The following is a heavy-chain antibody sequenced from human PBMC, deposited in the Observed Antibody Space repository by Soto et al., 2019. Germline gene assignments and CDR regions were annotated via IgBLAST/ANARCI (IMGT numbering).Heavy chain of an antibody. CDR1: GYSFTSYW. CDR3: ARHRGPVSLQGSSWYYYYYMDV. D-gene: IGHD6-13*01. Sequence: GESLKISCKGSGYSFTSYWISWVRQMPGKGLEWMGRIDPSDSYTNYSPSFQGHVTISADKSISTAYLQWSSLKASDTAMYYCARHRGPVSLQGSSWYYYYYMDVWGKGTTVTVSS. CDR2: IDPSDSYT. V-gene: IGHV5-10-1*01. J-gene: IGHJ6*03.